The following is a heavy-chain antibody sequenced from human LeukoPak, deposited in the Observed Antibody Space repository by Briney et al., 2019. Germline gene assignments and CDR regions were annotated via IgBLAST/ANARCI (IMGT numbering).Heavy chain of an antibody. CDR1: GDSISSSSFY. J-gene: IGHJ4*02. D-gene: IGHD6-13*01. V-gene: IGHV4-39*01. CDR2: IYYSGST. Sequence: SETLSLTCTVSGDSISSSSFYWGWIRQPPGKGLEWIGSIYYSGSTYYDPSLKSQVTISVDTSKNQFSLKLSSVTAADTAVYYCARLRGYTSSARGYVEYWGQGTLVTVSS. CDR3: ARLRGYTSSARGYVEY.